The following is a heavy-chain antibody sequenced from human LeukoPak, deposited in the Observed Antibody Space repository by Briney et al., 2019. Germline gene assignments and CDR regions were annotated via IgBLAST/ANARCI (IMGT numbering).Heavy chain of an antibody. Sequence: SETLSLTCTVSGGSINSSSYYWSWIRQPAGKGLEWVGRIHTSGSTNYNPSLKSRVTMSVDTSKNQFSLKLSSVTAADTAVYYCARVLDGYNYAFDIWGQGTMVTVSS. V-gene: IGHV4-61*02. J-gene: IGHJ3*02. CDR3: ARVLDGYNYAFDI. CDR2: IHTSGST. CDR1: GGSINSSSYY. D-gene: IGHD5-24*01.